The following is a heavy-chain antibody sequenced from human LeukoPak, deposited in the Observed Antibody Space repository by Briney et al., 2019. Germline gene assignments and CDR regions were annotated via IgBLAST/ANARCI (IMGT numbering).Heavy chain of an antibody. Sequence: ASVKVSCKASGGTFSSYAISWVRQAPGQGLEWMGRIIPILGIANYAQKFQGRVTITADKSTSTAYMELSSPRSEDTAVYYCARGRWHYDSSGYYPNAFDPWGQGTLVTVSS. V-gene: IGHV1-69*04. CDR2: IIPILGIA. J-gene: IGHJ5*02. D-gene: IGHD3-22*01. CDR1: GGTFSSYA. CDR3: ARGRWHYDSSGYYPNAFDP.